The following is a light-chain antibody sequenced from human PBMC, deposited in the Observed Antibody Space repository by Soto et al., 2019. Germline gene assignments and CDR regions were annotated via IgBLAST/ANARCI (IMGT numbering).Light chain of an antibody. V-gene: IGKV3-11*01. J-gene: IGKJ3*01. CDR2: DAS. CDR1: QSIGSY. Sequence: EIVLTQSPDTLSLSPGERATLFCRASQSIGSYLVWFQQKPGQAPRLLFYDASKRATDIPARFSGSGSGTDFTLTISSLEPEDFAVYYCQQRSIWPLTFGPGTKVDVK. CDR3: QQRSIWPLT.